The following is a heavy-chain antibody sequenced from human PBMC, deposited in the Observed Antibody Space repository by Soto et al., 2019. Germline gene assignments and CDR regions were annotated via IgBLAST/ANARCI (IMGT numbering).Heavy chain of an antibody. CDR3: ARSPRPTGTTLYYFDS. J-gene: IGHJ4*02. D-gene: IGHD1-1*01. V-gene: IGHV1-46*01. CDR2: IDPSAGST. Sequence: ASVKVSCKTSGYTLTSFYMHWMRQAPGQGLEWMGVIDPSAGSTTYAQKFKGRVRMTRDTFTSTVFMELSSLRSEDTAVYYCARSPRPTGTTLYYFDSWGQRTLVTVSS. CDR1: GYTLTSFY.